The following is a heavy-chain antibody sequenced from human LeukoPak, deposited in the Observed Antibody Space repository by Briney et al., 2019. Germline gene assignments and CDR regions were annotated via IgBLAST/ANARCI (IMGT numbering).Heavy chain of an antibody. V-gene: IGHV3-23*01. J-gene: IGHJ4*02. CDR1: RFTFSSSA. CDR3: AKGGSGNFPFDY. Sequence: GGSLRLSCAASRFTFSSSAMSWVRQAPGKGLEWVSGITYSGGSTYYADSVKGRFTISRDNSKNTLYLQMNSLRAEDMAAYYCAKGGSGNFPFDYWGQGTLVTVSS. CDR2: ITYSGGST. D-gene: IGHD1-26*01.